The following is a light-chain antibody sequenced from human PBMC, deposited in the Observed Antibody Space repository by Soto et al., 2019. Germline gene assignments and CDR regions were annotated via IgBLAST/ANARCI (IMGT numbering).Light chain of an antibody. Sequence: QSVLTQPPSASGTPGQRVTISCSGSSSNIGSYTVNWYQQLPGTAPKLLIYNNNHRPSGVPARFSGSKSGTSASLAISGLQSEDEADYYCATWDDSLIVWVFGGGTKLTVL. CDR2: NNN. V-gene: IGLV1-44*01. J-gene: IGLJ3*02. CDR1: SSNIGSYT. CDR3: ATWDDSLIVWV.